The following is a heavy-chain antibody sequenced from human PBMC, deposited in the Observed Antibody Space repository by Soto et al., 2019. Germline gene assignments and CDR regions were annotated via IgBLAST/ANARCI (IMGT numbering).Heavy chain of an antibody. J-gene: IGHJ6*02. V-gene: IGHV1-46*01. Sequence: ASVKVSCKASGYTFTSYYMHWVRQAPGQGLEWMGVINPSFGSTNYAQKFQGRVTITTDESTSTAYMELSSLRSEDTAVYYCARGAAASYYYYYGMDVWGQGTTVTVSS. CDR2: INPSFGST. CDR3: ARGAAASYYYYYGMDV. CDR1: GYTFTSYY. D-gene: IGHD6-13*01.